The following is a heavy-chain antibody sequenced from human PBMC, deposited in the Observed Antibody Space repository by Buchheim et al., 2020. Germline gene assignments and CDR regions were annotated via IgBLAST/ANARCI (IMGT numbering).Heavy chain of an antibody. J-gene: IGHJ4*02. D-gene: IGHD3-16*02. V-gene: IGHV4-31*03. CDR1: GGSISSGGYY. Sequence: QVQLQESGPGLVKPSQTLSLTCTVSGGSISSGGYYWSWIRQHPGKGLEWIGYIYYSGSTYYNPSLKRRITISVDPPKNQVSLKLSSVTAADTAVYYCTSTLGELSFPSSLDYWGQGTL. CDR2: IYYSGST. CDR3: TSTLGELSFPSSLDY.